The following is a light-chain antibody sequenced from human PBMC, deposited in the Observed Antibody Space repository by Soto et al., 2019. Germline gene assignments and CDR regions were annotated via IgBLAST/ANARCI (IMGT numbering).Light chain of an antibody. Sequence: QSVLTQPASVSGSPGQSITISCTGTSSDVGAHNYVSWYQQYPGKAPKVIIFEVRKRPSGVSNRFSGSKSGDTASLTISGLQAEDEADYYCSSYRSSTTFVFGTGTKLTVL. CDR2: EVR. V-gene: IGLV2-14*01. CDR1: SSDVGAHNY. J-gene: IGLJ1*01. CDR3: SSYRSSTTFV.